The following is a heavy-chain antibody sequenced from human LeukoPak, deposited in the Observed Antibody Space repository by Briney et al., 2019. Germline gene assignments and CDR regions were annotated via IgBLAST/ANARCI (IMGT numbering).Heavy chain of an antibody. CDR1: GFTFDDYA. CDR2: ISWNSGSI. J-gene: IGHJ4*02. Sequence: GGSLRLSCAASGFTFDDYAMHWVRQAPGKGLEWVSGISWNSGSIGYADSVKGRFTISRDNAKNSLYLEMNFLRAEDTAVYYCAGEPRSLAYWGQGTLVTVSS. CDR3: AGEPRSLAY. V-gene: IGHV3-9*01. D-gene: IGHD1-14*01.